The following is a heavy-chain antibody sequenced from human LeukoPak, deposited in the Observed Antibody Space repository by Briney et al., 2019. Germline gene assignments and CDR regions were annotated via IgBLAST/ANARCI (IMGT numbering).Heavy chain of an antibody. Sequence: NRGESLKISCKGSGYSFATYWIAWVRQMPGKALEWMGIIYPDESNIRYSPSFQGQVTISADKSISTAYLQWSSLKASDTAIYYCARPPSRGYSSSFEYWGQGTLVTVSS. D-gene: IGHD2-2*03. CDR1: GYSFATYW. CDR2: IYPDESNI. J-gene: IGHJ4*02. V-gene: IGHV5-51*01. CDR3: ARPPSRGYSSSFEY.